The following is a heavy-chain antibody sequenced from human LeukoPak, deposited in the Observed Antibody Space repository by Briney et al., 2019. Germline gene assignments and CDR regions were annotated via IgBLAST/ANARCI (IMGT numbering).Heavy chain of an antibody. V-gene: IGHV3-9*01. CDR2: ISWERGRI. J-gene: IGHJ6*03. CDR1: GFTFVDYA. CDR3: ARWQLVSTNTQPLDV. D-gene: IGHD4-23*01. Sequence: GGSLRLSCAGSGFTFVDYAMYWVRQARGKGLEGVSGISWERGRIGYADSVKGRFTISRANVKTTLPLNMNSLRGEDTSLYYSARWQLVSTNTQPLDVWGKGTPVTVSS.